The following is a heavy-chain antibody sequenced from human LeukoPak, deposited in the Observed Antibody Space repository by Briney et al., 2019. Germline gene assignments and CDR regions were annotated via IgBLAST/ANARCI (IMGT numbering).Heavy chain of an antibody. CDR2: IYSGGST. CDR3: ARVRGYSYGYGDY. CDR1: GFTVSNNY. D-gene: IGHD5-18*01. V-gene: IGHV3-53*01. Sequence: GSLRLSCAASGFTVSNNYMTWVRQAPGKGLEWVSVIYSGGSTYYADSVKGRFTISRDNSKNTLYLQMNSLRAEDTAVYYCARVRGYSYGYGDYWGQGTLVTVSS. J-gene: IGHJ4*02.